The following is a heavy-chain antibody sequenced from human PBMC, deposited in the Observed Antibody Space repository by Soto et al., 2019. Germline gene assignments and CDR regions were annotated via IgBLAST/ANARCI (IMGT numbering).Heavy chain of an antibody. D-gene: IGHD1-26*01. CDR1: GFTFGDYP. Sequence: GGSLRLSCAASGFTFGDYPMSWVRQAPEKGPEWVSIISGGGGSTYYADSVKGRFTISRDNSKNTLYLQMNSLRVEDTALHYCAKDSRSNYPDYWGRGTLVTVSS. CDR2: ISGGGGST. V-gene: IGHV3-23*01. J-gene: IGHJ4*02. CDR3: AKDSRSNYPDY.